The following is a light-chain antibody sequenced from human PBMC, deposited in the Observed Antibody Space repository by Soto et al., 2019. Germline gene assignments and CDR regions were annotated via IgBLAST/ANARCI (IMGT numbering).Light chain of an antibody. V-gene: IGKV3-20*01. CDR3: QKYETSPYT. CDR2: GAS. CDR1: QSVGTS. Sequence: ELVLPKSQVTLSFFPVERCTLSVRASQSVGTSLAWYQQKPGQAPRLLIYGASNRATGIPDRFSGSGSGTDFTLTISRLEPDDFAVYYCQKYETSPYTCGQGNKGDIK. J-gene: IGKJ2*01.